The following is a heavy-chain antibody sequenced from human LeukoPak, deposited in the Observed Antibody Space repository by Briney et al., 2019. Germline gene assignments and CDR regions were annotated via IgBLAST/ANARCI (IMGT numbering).Heavy chain of an antibody. V-gene: IGHV4-61*02. CDR2: IYTSGST. CDR1: GGSISSGSYY. CDR3: ARARWDYDYLWGSFDY. D-gene: IGHD3-16*01. J-gene: IGHJ4*02. Sequence: SETLSLTCTVSGGSISSGSYYWSWIRQPAGKGLEWIGRIYTSGSTNYNPSLKSRVTISYTSKNQFSLKLSSVTAADTAVYYCARARWDYDYLWGSFDYWGQGTLVTVSS.